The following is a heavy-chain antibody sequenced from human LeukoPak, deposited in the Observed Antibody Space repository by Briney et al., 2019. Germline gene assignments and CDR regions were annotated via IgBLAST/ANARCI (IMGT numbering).Heavy chain of an antibody. CDR3: ARGLLVRGRFDP. Sequence: SETLSLTCAVYGGSFSGYYWSWIRQPPGKGLEWIGEIYHSGSTNYNPSLKSRVTISVDTSKNQFSLKLSSVTAADTAVYYCARGLLVRGRFDPWGQGTLVTVSS. CDR1: GGSFSGYY. D-gene: IGHD3-10*01. V-gene: IGHV4-34*01. J-gene: IGHJ5*02. CDR2: IYHSGST.